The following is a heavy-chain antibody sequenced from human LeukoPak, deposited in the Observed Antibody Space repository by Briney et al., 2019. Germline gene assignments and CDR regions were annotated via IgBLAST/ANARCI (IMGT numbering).Heavy chain of an antibody. V-gene: IGHV3-21*01. CDR1: GFTFSSYA. CDR3: ARGIAADEEHY. CDR2: ITSSSSHI. Sequence: GGSLRLSCAASGFTFSSYAMSWVRQAPGRGLEWVSTITSSSSHIYYADSVKGRFTISRDNAKNSLYLQMNSLGAEDTAVYYCARGIAADEEHYWGQGTLVTVSS. J-gene: IGHJ4*02. D-gene: IGHD6-13*01.